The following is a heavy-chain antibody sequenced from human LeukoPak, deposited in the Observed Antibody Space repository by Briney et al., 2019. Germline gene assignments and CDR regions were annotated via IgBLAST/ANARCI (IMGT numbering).Heavy chain of an antibody. CDR3: ARVGASYGTSSFYYYYMDV. V-gene: IGHV4-4*07. CDR2: IYTSGST. Sequence: NPSETLSLTCTVSGGSISSYYWSWIRQPAGKGLEWIGRIYTSGSTNYNPSLKSRVTMSVDTSKNQFSLKLSSVTAADTAVYYCARVGASYGTSSFYYYYMDVWGKGTTVTVSS. J-gene: IGHJ6*03. D-gene: IGHD5-18*01. CDR1: GGSISSYY.